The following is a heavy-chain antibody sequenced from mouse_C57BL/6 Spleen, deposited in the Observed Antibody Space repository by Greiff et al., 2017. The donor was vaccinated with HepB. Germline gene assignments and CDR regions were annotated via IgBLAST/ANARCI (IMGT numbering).Heavy chain of an antibody. J-gene: IGHJ3*01. Sequence: EVMLVESGGGLVQPGGSLSLSCAASGFTFTDYYMSWVRQPPGKALEWLGFIRNKANGYTTEYSASVKGRFTISRDNSQSILYLQMNALRAEDSATYYCARPDSSGLAYWGQGTLVTVSA. V-gene: IGHV7-3*01. CDR3: ARPDSSGLAY. CDR1: GFTFTDYY. D-gene: IGHD3-2*02. CDR2: IRNKANGYTT.